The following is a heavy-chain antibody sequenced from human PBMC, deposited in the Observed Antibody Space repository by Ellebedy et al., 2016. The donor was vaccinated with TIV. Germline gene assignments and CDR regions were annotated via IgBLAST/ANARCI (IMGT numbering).Heavy chain of an antibody. J-gene: IGHJ3*02. CDR2: IKSDGSST. V-gene: IGHV3-74*01. D-gene: IGHD3-9*01. Sequence: GESLKISCAASGFSFSTSWMYWVRQVPGKGLVWVSRIKSDGSSTRYADSVRGRFTISRDNVENTLYLQMDSLGAEDTAVYYCARWDFDSVNAFDIWGQGTMVTVSS. CDR1: GFSFSTSW. CDR3: ARWDFDSVNAFDI.